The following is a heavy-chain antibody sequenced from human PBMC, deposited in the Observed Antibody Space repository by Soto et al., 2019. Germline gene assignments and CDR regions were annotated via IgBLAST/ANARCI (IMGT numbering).Heavy chain of an antibody. CDR1: GGSISSGDYY. D-gene: IGHD4-4*01. V-gene: IGHV4-30-4*01. J-gene: IGHJ5*02. CDR3: AASYSGP. CDR2: IYYSGST. Sequence: KTSETLSLTCTVSGGSISSGDYYWSWIRQPPGKGLEWIGYIYYSGSTHYNPSLKSRITISVDTSKNQFSLKLRSVTAADTAVYYCAASYSGPWGQGTLVTVSS.